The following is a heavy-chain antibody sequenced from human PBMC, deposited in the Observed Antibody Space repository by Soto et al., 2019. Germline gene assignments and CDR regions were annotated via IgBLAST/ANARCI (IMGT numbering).Heavy chain of an antibody. D-gene: IGHD6-19*01. V-gene: IGHV3-73*01. Sequence: GGSLRLSCAASGFTFSGSAMHWVRQASGKGQEWVGRIRSKANSYATAYAASVKDRFTISRDDSKNTAYLQMNSLKTEETAVYYFNRHALGDSSGWYPLYYFDYCGEGNLVKVSS. CDR3: NRHALGDSSGWYPLYYFDY. CDR1: GFTFSGSA. CDR2: IRSKANSYAT. J-gene: IGHJ4*02.